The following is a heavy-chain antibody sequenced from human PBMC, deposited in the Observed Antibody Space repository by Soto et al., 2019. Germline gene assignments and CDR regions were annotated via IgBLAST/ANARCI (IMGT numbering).Heavy chain of an antibody. D-gene: IGHD6-13*01. Sequence: QVHLVESGGGVVQPGRSLRLSCEASGFIFSNLAMNWVRQAPGKGLEWVAVISHDGSDKNYADSMKGRFSISRDNSKSTLYLEMNTLGPEDTAVYYCARAIASGGISRFGMDVW. CDR3: ARAIASGGISRFGMDV. CDR1: GFIFSNLA. CDR2: ISHDGSDK. V-gene: IGHV3-30*04. J-gene: IGHJ6*01.